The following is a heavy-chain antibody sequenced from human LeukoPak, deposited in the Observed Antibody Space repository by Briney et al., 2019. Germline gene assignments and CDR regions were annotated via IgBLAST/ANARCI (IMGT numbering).Heavy chain of an antibody. J-gene: IGHJ3*02. Sequence: PSETLSLTCAVYGGSFSGYYWSWIRQPPGKGLEWIGEINHSGSTNYNPSLKSRVTISVDTSKNQFSLKLSSVTAADTAVHYCARSSWDYDILTTEAFDIWGQGTMVTVSS. D-gene: IGHD3-9*01. V-gene: IGHV4-34*01. CDR2: INHSGST. CDR3: ARSSWDYDILTTEAFDI. CDR1: GGSFSGYY.